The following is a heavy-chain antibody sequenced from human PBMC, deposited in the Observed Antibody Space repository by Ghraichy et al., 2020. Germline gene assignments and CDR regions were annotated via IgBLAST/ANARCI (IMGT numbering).Heavy chain of an antibody. V-gene: IGHV3-49*03. J-gene: IGHJ4*02. D-gene: IGHD6-19*01. Sequence: GGSLRLSCLTSGFTFDEYAMSWFRQAPGKGLEWVGFIRGKGYTGTTEYAASVKGRLTISRDDSKNIAHLQRTSLKAEETAVYYCGGSLYNKGWYAQYWGQGTLVTVSS. CDR1: GFTFDEYA. CDR3: GGSLYNKGWYAQY. CDR2: IRGKGYTGTT.